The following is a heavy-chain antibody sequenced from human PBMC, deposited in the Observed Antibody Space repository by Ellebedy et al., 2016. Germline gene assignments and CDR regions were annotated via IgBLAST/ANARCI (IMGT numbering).Heavy chain of an antibody. CDR3: ARGSVLFYGMDV. Sequence: GGSLRLSCAASGFTFSSYGMHWVRQAPGKGLEWVAVISYDGSNEYYADSVKGRFTISRDNAKNTLYLQTNSLRAEDTAVYYCARGSVLFYGMDVWGQGTTVTVSS. CDR2: ISYDGSNE. J-gene: IGHJ6*02. V-gene: IGHV3-30*03. D-gene: IGHD3-16*01. CDR1: GFTFSSYG.